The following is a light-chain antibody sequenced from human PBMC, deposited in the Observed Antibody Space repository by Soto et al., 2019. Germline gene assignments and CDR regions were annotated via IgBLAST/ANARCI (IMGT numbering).Light chain of an antibody. CDR2: AAS. J-gene: IGKJ1*01. Sequence: DIQMTQSPSSLSASVGDRVTITCRASQSISSYLHWYQQKPGKAPKLLIYAASNLQSGVPSRFSASGSGTDFTLTLNSLQPEDFATYYCQQGYSTPWNFGQGTKVDIK. CDR3: QQGYSTPWN. CDR1: QSISSY. V-gene: IGKV1-39*01.